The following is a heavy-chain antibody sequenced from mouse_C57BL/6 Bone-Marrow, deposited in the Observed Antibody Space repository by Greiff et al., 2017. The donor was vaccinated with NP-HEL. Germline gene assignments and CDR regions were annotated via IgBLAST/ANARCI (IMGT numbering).Heavy chain of an antibody. CDR1: GYTFTNYW. D-gene: IGHD3-1*01. V-gene: IGHV1-63*01. J-gene: IGHJ1*03. CDR2: IYPGGGYT. CDR3: ARSRGYGWYFDV. Sequence: QVHVKQSGAELVRPGTSVKMSCKASGYTFTNYWIGWAKQRPGHGLEWIGDIYPGGGYTNYNEKFKGKATLTADKSSSTAYMQFSSLTSEDSAIYYCARSRGYGWYFDVWGTGTTVTVSS.